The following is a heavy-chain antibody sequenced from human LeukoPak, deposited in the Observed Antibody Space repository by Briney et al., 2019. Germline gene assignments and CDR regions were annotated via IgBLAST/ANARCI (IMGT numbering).Heavy chain of an antibody. J-gene: IGHJ5*02. CDR3: ATAPYEYIWGTYRTNWFDP. Sequence: ETSQTLSLTCTVSGGAISSGDYYWSWIRQPPGKGLEWIGYSYYSGNTYYNPSLKSRVTISMDTSKNQFSLKLNSMTAADTAVYYCATAPYEYIWGTYRTNWFDPWGLGTLVTVSS. V-gene: IGHV4-30-4*01. CDR1: GGAISSGDYY. D-gene: IGHD3-16*02. CDR2: SYYSGNT.